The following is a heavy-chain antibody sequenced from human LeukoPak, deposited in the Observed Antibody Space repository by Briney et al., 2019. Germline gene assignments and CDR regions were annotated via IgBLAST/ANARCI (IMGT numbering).Heavy chain of an antibody. CDR2: ISYDGSNK. Sequence: PGRSLRLSCAASGFTFSSYGMHWVRQAPGKGLEWVAVISYDGSNKYYADSVKGRFTISKDNSKNTLYLQMNSLRAEDTAVYHCAKDRRITMVRGRGINYFDYWGQGTLVTVSS. CDR1: GFTFSSYG. J-gene: IGHJ4*02. V-gene: IGHV3-30*18. D-gene: IGHD3-10*01. CDR3: AKDRRITMVRGRGINYFDY.